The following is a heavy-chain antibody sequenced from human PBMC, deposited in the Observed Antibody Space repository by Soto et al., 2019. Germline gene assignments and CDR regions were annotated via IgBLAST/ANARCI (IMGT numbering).Heavy chain of an antibody. CDR3: TRVYCSGGSCYSADPFDI. D-gene: IGHD2-15*01. Sequence: EVQLVESGGGLVQPGGSLRLSCAASGFTISNYYMHWVRQAPGKGLVWVARINNDGSDTIYADSVKGRFTISRDNAKNTLYLQMNSLRAEDTAVYYCTRVYCSGGSCYSADPFDIWGQGTLVTVSS. CDR1: GFTISNYY. CDR2: INNDGSDT. J-gene: IGHJ4*02. V-gene: IGHV3-74*01.